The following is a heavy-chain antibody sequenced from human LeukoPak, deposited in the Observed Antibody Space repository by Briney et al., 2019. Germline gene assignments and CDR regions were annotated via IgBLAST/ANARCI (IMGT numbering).Heavy chain of an antibody. Sequence: GASVKVSCKASGYTFTSYDINWVRQAPGQGLEWMGWISAYNGNTNYAQKLQGRVTMTTDTSTSTAYMELRSLRSDDTAVYYCAREAFYYYYGMDVWGQGTTVTVSS. CDR2: ISAYNGNT. V-gene: IGHV1-18*01. CDR3: AREAFYYYYGMDV. CDR1: GYTFTSYD. J-gene: IGHJ6*02.